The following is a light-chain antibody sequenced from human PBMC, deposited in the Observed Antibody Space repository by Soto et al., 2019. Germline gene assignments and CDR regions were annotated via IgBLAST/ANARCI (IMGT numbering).Light chain of an antibody. V-gene: IGKV1-33*01. J-gene: IGKJ5*01. CDR1: QDINKN. CDR3: QQYESLPLT. CDR2: DAS. Sequence: DIQMTQSPSSLSASVGDRVTITCQASQDINKNLIWYQQKPGKAPKXLIYDASDLETGVPSRFSGSGSGTGFTFTISSPQPEDVATYYCQQYESLPLTFGQGTRLEIK.